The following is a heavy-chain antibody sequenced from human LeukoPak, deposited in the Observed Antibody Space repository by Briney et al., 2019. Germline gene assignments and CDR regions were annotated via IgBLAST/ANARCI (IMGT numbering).Heavy chain of an antibody. Sequence: PSETLSLTCTVCGGSISSSNHYWGWIRQPPGKGLEWIGSIYYTGSTYYSPSLKSRVTISVDTSKNQFSLKLSSVTAADTAVYYCASYISGWTRDYWGQGTLVTVSS. CDR2: IYYTGST. V-gene: IGHV4-39*01. D-gene: IGHD6-19*01. CDR1: GGSISSSNHY. CDR3: ASYISGWTRDY. J-gene: IGHJ4*02.